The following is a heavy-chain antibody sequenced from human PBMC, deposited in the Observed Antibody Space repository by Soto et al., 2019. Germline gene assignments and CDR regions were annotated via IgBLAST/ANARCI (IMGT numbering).Heavy chain of an antibody. CDR3: ATSMRAFTWNPMDV. Sequence: QLQLEESGPGLVHPSETLSLTCTVSGVSVRSTNYYWGWVRQSPGKGREWIGCIYYSGNTYQNPSLRSRVTISVDTSKNQFSLKLSSVPAADTAVYYCATSMRAFTWNPMDVWGKGTTVTVSS. V-gene: IGHV4-39*01. J-gene: IGHJ6*03. CDR2: IYYSGNT. D-gene: IGHD1-1*01. CDR1: GVSVRSTNYY.